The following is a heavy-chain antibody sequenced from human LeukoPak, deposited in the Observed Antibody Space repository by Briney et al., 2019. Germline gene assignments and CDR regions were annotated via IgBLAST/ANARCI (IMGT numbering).Heavy chain of an antibody. V-gene: IGHV3-48*03. CDR2: ISSSGSTI. CDR1: GFTFSSYE. D-gene: IGHD3-10*01. CDR3: VYGGSYYVA. Sequence: PGGSLRLSCAASGFTFSSYEMNWVRQAPGKGLEWVSYISSSGSTIYYADSVKGRFTISRDNAKNSLYLQMNRLRAEDTALYYCVYGGSYYVAWGQGTLVTVSS. J-gene: IGHJ5*02.